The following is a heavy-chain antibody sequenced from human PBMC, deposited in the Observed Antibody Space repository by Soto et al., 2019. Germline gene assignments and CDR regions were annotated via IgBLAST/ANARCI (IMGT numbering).Heavy chain of an antibody. CDR2: ISYDGSNK. J-gene: IGHJ3*02. V-gene: IGHV3-30-3*01. D-gene: IGHD3-22*01. CDR3: ARDRYYYDRSGYYYHAFDI. CDR1: VFTFSSYA. Sequence: VGSLRLSCASSVFTFSSYAMHWVRQSPGKGLEWVAVISYDGSNKYYADSVKGRFTISRDNSKNTLYLQMNSLRAEDTAVYYCARDRYYYDRSGYYYHAFDIWGQGTMVSVS.